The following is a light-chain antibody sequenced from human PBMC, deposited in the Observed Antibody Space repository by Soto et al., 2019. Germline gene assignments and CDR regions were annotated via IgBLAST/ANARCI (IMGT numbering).Light chain of an antibody. Sequence: EIVLTQSPGTLSLSPGERAALSCRASQSVTRTYLAWYQQRPGQAPRLLIYGASSRATGIPDRFSGSGSGTDFSLTISRLEPEDFAVYYSQQYGSSPLTFGQGTKVDIK. J-gene: IGKJ1*01. CDR1: QSVTRTY. CDR3: QQYGSSPLT. V-gene: IGKV3-20*01. CDR2: GAS.